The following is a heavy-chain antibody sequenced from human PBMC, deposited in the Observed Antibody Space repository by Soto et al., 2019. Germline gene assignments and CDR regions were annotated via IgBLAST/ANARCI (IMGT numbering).Heavy chain of an antibody. CDR3: ARVHCSGDTCYSTSGN. J-gene: IGHJ4*02. CDR1: GYTLTSYG. D-gene: IGHD2-15*01. Sequence: ASVKVSCKTAGYTLTSYGVSWVRQAPGQGLEWMGWISAYNGNTNYAQNLHGRVTMTTDTSTSTAYMELRSLRSDDTAVYYCARVHCSGDTCYSTSGNWGQGTLVTVSS. CDR2: ISAYNGNT. V-gene: IGHV1-18*01.